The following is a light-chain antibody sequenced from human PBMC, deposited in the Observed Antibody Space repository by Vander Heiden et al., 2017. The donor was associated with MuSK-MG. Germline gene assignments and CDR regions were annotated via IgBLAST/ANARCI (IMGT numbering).Light chain of an antibody. CDR1: QSVDTY. V-gene: IGKV3-11*01. J-gene: IGKJ4*01. CDR3: LQRAYWPLT. Sequence: IVLSPPPATLSLSPGERATLSCRASQSVDTYLDWCQQTPGQAPRLLIYDASTRASGTPARFSGRGSGTDFTLTISSLEPEDFAVFYCLQRAYWPLTFGGGTKVE. CDR2: DAS.